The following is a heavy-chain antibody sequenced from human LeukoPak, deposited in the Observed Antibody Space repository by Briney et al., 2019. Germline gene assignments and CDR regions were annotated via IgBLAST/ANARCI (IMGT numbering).Heavy chain of an antibody. CDR1: GGSFSGYY. V-gene: IGHV4-34*01. J-gene: IGHJ4*02. CDR2: INHSGST. Sequence: PSETLSLTCAVYGGSFSGYYWSWIRQPPGKGLEWIGEINHSGSTNYNPSLKSRVTISVDTSKNQFSLKLSSVTAADTAVYYCARVLITMVRGVTPFDYWGQGTLVIVSS. CDR3: ARVLITMVRGVTPFDY. D-gene: IGHD3-10*01.